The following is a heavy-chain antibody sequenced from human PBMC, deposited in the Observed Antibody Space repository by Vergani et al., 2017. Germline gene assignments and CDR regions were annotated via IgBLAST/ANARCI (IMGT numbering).Heavy chain of an antibody. CDR2: IIPILGIA. V-gene: IGHV1-69*04. D-gene: IGHD6-13*01. CDR3: AKGFPDIAAAGTWVYYYYGMDV. Sequence: QVQLVQSGAEVKKPGSSVKVSCKASGGTFSSYAISWVRQAPGQGLEWMGRIIPILGIANYAQKFQGRVTITADKSTSTAYMELSSLRAEDTAVYYCAKGFPDIAAAGTWVYYYYGMDVWGQGTTVTVSS. J-gene: IGHJ6*02. CDR1: GGTFSSYA.